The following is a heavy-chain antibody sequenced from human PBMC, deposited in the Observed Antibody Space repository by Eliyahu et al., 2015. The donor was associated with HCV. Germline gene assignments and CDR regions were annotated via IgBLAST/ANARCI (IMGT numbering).Heavy chain of an antibody. CDR1: XDXMDXHY. CDR3: ARLRHYDTSGYFDY. D-gene: IGHD3-22*01. V-gene: IGHV4-59*11. CDR2: IYYSGTT. J-gene: IGHJ4*02. Sequence: VQLQESGPGLVKPSETLSLTCNVXXDXMDXHYXSWLRQPPGQGLEWIGFIYYSGTTNFNPSXKSRVTMSMDTSKKQFALSLKSVTAADTAIYYCARLRHYDTSGYFDYWGQGTLVTVSA.